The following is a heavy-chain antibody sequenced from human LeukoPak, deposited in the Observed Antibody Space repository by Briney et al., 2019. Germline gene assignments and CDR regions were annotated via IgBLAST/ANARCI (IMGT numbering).Heavy chain of an antibody. D-gene: IGHD1-14*01. CDR2: IYYSGSS. Sequence: PSETLSPTCTVSSGSISSSSYYRGWIRQPPGKGLEWIGSIYYSGSSHYNPSLKGRVTISVDASKNQFSLKLSSVTAADTAVYYCARHNRPLFDYWGQGTLVTVSS. V-gene: IGHV4-39*01. CDR1: SGSISSSSYY. CDR3: ARHNRPLFDY. J-gene: IGHJ4*02.